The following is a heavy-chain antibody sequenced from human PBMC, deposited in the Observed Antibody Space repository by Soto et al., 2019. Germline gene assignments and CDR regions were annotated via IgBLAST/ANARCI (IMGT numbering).Heavy chain of an antibody. J-gene: IGHJ4*02. CDR1: GGSISSSSDY. V-gene: IGHV4-39*01. D-gene: IGHD1-1*01. Sequence: QLQLQESGPGLVKPSETLSLTCTVSGGSISSSSDYWGWIRQPPGKGLEWIGSISYSGITHYNPSLKSRVSRSVDMSKNQFSLNLRSVSPVNPAVYYSARLNWNDPVWGQGTLVSVSS. CDR2: ISYSGIT. CDR3: ARLNWNDPV.